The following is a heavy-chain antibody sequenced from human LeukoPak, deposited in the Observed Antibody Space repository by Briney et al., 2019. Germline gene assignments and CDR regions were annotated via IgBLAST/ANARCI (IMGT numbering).Heavy chain of an antibody. J-gene: IGHJ5*02. V-gene: IGHV4-31*03. CDR3: ARGLGYCSGGSCYVSWFDP. Sequence: SETLSLTCTVSGGSISSGGYYWSWIRQHPGKGLEWIGYIYYSGSTYYNPSLKSRVTISVDTSKNQFSLKLSSVSAADTAVYYCARGLGYCSGGSCYVSWFDPWGQGTLVTVSS. D-gene: IGHD2-15*01. CDR1: GGSISSGGYY. CDR2: IYYSGST.